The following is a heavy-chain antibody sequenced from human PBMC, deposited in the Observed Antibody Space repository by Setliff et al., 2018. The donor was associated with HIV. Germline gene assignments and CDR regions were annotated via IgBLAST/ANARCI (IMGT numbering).Heavy chain of an antibody. J-gene: IGHJ4*02. D-gene: IGHD4-17*01. CDR3: AKGAGFYGDYTFDH. V-gene: IGHV4-59*11. Sequence: SETLSLTCTVSGPSINIHYWSWIRQSPGKAFEWIGYIYSTGSTNYNPSLQSRVTIAMVASRNQFSLKVTSVTAADTAVYYCAKGAGFYGDYTFDHWGQGRQVT. CDR1: GPSINIHY. CDR2: IYSTGST.